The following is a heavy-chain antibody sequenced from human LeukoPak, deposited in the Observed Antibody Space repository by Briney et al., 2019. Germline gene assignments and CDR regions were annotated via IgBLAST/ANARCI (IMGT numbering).Heavy chain of an antibody. CDR1: GFTFSNYA. D-gene: IGHD5-12*01. J-gene: IGHJ4*02. Sequence: SGGSLRLSCAASGFTFSNYAMSWVRQATGQGLEWMGWMNPNSGNTGYAQKFQGRVTMTRNTSISTAYMELSSLRSEDTAVYYCARWARGDPEGGYDGYDYWGQGTLVTVSS. CDR3: ARWARGDPEGGYDGYDY. V-gene: IGHV1-8*02. CDR2: MNPNSGNT.